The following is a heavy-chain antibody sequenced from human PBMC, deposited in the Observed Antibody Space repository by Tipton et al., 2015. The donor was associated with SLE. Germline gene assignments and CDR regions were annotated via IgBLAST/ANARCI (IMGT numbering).Heavy chain of an antibody. CDR3: ARARRAYGSGGDAFDI. CDR2: IYYSGST. D-gene: IGHD3-10*01. CDR1: GGSISTYY. J-gene: IGHJ3*02. V-gene: IGHV4-59*01. Sequence: TLSLTCTVSGGSISTYYWSWIRQPPGKGLEWIGYIYYSGSTNYNPSLKSQVTISVDTSKNQFSLKLSSVTAADTAVYYCARARRAYGSGGDAFDIWGQGTMVTVSS.